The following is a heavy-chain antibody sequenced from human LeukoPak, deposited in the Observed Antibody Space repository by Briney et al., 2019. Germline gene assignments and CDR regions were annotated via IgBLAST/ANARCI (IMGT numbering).Heavy chain of an antibody. D-gene: IGHD3-3*01. J-gene: IGHJ4*02. V-gene: IGHV1-18*01. CDR3: ARASYYYLWSGYYTAYYFDY. Sequence: ASVKVSCKASGYTFTSYGISWVRQAPGQGLEWMGWISAYNGNTNYAQKLQGRVTMTTDTSTSTAYMELRSLRSDDTAVYYCARASYYYLWSGYYTAYYFDYWGQGTLVTLSS. CDR1: GYTFTSYG. CDR2: ISAYNGNT.